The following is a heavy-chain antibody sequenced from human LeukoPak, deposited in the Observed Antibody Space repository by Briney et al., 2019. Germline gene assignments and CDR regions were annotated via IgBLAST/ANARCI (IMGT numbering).Heavy chain of an antibody. D-gene: IGHD3-9*01. CDR1: GFTFSSYS. CDR3: ARAYDILTGYRYYGMDA. Sequence: GGSLRLSCAASGFTFSSYSMNWVRQAPGKGLEWVSSISSSSSYIYYADSVKGRFTISRDNANNSLYLQMNSLRAEDTAVYYCARAYDILTGYRYYGMDAWGQGTTVTVSS. J-gene: IGHJ6*02. V-gene: IGHV3-21*01. CDR2: ISSSSSYI.